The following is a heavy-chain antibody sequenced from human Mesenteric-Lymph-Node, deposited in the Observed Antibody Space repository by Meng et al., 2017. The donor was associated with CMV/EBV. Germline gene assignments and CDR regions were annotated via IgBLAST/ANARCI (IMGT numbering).Heavy chain of an antibody. J-gene: IGHJ4*02. Sequence: SGGTFRSYAISWVRQAPGQGLEWMGGIIPIFGTANYAQKFQGRVTITADKSTSTAYMELSSLRSEDTAVYYCAGYDILTGSGWVDYWGQGTLVTVSS. CDR1: GGTFRSYA. CDR3: AGYDILTGSGWVDY. D-gene: IGHD3-9*01. V-gene: IGHV1-69*06. CDR2: IIPIFGTA.